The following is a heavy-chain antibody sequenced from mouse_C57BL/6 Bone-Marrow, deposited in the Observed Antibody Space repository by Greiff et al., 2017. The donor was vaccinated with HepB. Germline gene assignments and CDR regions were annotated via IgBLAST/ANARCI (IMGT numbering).Heavy chain of an antibody. D-gene: IGHD2-10*01. CDR3: ARRRALLAWFAY. CDR1: GYTFTSYG. J-gene: IGHJ3*01. CDR2: IYPRSGNT. V-gene: IGHV1-81*01. Sequence: QVQLQQSGAELARPGASVKLSCKASGYTFTSYGISWVKQRTGQGLEWIGEIYPRSGNTYYNEKFKGKATLTADKSSSTAYMELRSLTSEASAVYFCARRRALLAWFAYWGQGTLVTVSA.